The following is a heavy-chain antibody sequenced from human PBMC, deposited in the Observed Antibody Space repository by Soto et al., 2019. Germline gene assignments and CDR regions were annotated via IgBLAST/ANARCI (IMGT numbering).Heavy chain of an antibody. CDR1: GFNFSSYV. J-gene: IGHJ4*02. Sequence: ESGGGVVQPGRSLRLSCAASGFNFSSYVMHWVRQAPGKGLERVAVIWYDGGNKYYADSVKGRFTISRDNSKNTLYLQMNSLRAEDTAVYYCARDGQWLPRDGLRSSYYFDYWGQGTLVTVSS. CDR2: IWYDGGNK. CDR3: ARDGQWLPRDGLRSSYYFDY. D-gene: IGHD6-19*01. V-gene: IGHV3-33*01.